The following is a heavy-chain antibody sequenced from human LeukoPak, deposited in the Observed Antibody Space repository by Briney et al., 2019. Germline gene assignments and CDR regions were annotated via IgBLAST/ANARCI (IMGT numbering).Heavy chain of an antibody. D-gene: IGHD3-16*01. CDR1: GFTFSSYW. CDR2: INHNGNVD. CDR3: ARGGGLDV. J-gene: IGHJ6*02. Sequence: GGSLRLSCAASGFTFSSYWMNWARQALGKGLEWVASINHNGNVDYYVDSVKGRFTISRDNAKNSLYLQMSNLRAEDTAVYFCARGGGLDVWGQGATVTVSS. V-gene: IGHV3-7*03.